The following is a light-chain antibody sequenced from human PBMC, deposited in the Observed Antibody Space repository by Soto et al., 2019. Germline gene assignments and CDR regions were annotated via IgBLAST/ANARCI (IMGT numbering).Light chain of an antibody. CDR2: DVN. V-gene: IGLV2-14*01. J-gene: IGLJ1*01. CDR1: SNDIGIYKY. Sequence: QSALTQPASVSGSPGQAITISCTGTSNDIGIYKYVSWYQQHPGKAPKLIIYDVNNRPSGVSRRFSGSKAGNTASLTISGLLEDDEADYFCASFRSGTILVFGSGTKVTVL. CDR3: ASFRSGTILV.